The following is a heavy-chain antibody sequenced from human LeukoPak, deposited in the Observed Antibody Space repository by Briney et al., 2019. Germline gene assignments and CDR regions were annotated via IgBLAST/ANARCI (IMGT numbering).Heavy chain of an antibody. CDR1: GFTFSDHW. Sequence: GGSLRLSCAASGFTFSDHWMHWVRQTPGKGLEWVAVISYDGNNKYYADSVKGRFTISRDNSKNTLFLQMNSLRAEDTAVYYCAKGVDYCSGGSCPADYWGPGTLVTVSS. CDR3: AKGVDYCSGGSCPADY. V-gene: IGHV3-30*18. CDR2: ISYDGNNK. J-gene: IGHJ4*02. D-gene: IGHD2-15*01.